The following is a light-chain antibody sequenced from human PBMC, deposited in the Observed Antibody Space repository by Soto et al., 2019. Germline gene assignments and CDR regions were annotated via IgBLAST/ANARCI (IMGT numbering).Light chain of an antibody. Sequence: QSALTQPASVSGSPGQSITISCTGSSSDVGYYDFVSWYQQHPGKAPKLMISEVNNRPSGVSNRFSGSKSGNTASLTISGLQAEDEADYYCSSYTSSSTLVVFGGGTKPTVL. J-gene: IGLJ2*01. CDR2: EVN. CDR3: SSYTSSSTLVV. V-gene: IGLV2-14*01. CDR1: SSDVGYYDF.